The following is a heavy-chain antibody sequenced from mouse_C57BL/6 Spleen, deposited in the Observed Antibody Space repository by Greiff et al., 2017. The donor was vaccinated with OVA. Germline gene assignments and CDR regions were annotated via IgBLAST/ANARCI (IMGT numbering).Heavy chain of an antibody. J-gene: IGHJ2*01. Sequence: EVQLQESGPGMVKPSQSLSLTCTVTGYSITSGYDWHWIRHFPGNKLEWMGYISYSGSTNYNPSLKSRISITHDTSKNHFFLKLNSVTTEDTATYYCARENWDGYYFDYWGQGTTLTVSS. CDR2: ISYSGST. D-gene: IGHD4-1*01. CDR1: GYSITSGYD. CDR3: ARENWDGYYFDY. V-gene: IGHV3-1*01.